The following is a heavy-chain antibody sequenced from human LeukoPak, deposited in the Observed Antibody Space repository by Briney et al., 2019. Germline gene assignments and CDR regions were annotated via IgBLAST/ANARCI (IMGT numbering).Heavy chain of an antibody. Sequence: PSETLSLTCTVSGGSISSSSYYWSWIRQPPGKGLEWIGEINHSGSTNYNPSLKSRVTISVDTSKNQFSLKLSSVTAADTAVYYCARGIRITMVRGGYYYMDVWGKGPRSPSP. D-gene: IGHD3-10*01. V-gene: IGHV4-39*07. CDR1: GGSISSSSYY. CDR2: INHSGST. J-gene: IGHJ6*03. CDR3: ARGIRITMVRGGYYYMDV.